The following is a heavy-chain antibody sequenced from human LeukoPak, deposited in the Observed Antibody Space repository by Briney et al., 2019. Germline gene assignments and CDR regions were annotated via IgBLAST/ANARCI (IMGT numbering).Heavy chain of an antibody. CDR2: INHSGSA. CDR1: GGSFSGYY. J-gene: IGHJ5*02. CDR3: ARMYYYDSSGYPSVFWFDP. D-gene: IGHD3-22*01. Sequence: SETLSLTCAVYGGSFSGYYWSWIRQPPGKGLEWIGEINHSGSANYNPSLKSRVTISVDTSKSQFSLKLSSVTAADTAVYYCARMYYYDSSGYPSVFWFDPWGQGTLVTVSS. V-gene: IGHV4-34*01.